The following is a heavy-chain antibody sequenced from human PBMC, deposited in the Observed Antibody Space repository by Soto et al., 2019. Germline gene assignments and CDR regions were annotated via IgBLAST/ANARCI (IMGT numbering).Heavy chain of an antibody. CDR1: GYTFTGYY. Sequence: ASVKVSCKASGYTFTGYYMHWVRQAPGQGLEWMGWINPNSGGTNYAQKFQGWVTMTRDTSISTAYMELSRLRSDDTAVYYCAREALATYEGIDYWGQGTLVTVSS. CDR2: INPNSGGT. V-gene: IGHV1-2*04. CDR3: AREALATYEGIDY. D-gene: IGHD5-12*01. J-gene: IGHJ4*02.